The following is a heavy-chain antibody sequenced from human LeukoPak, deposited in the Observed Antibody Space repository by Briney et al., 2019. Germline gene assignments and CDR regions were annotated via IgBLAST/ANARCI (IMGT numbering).Heavy chain of an antibody. J-gene: IGHJ4*02. CDR2: ISSSGSTI. Sequence: PGGSLRLSCAASGFTFSSYEMNWVRQAPGKGLEWVSYISSSGSTIYYADSVKGRFTISRDNAKNSLYLQMNRLRAEDTAVYYCARATYCSGGSCYRSFDYWGQGTLVTVSS. CDR3: ARATYCSGGSCYRSFDY. V-gene: IGHV3-48*03. D-gene: IGHD2-15*01. CDR1: GFTFSSYE.